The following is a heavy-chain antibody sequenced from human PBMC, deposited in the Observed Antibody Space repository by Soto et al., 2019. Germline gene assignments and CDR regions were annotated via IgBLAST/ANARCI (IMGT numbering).Heavy chain of an antibody. V-gene: IGHV3-30*18. CDR1: GFTFSNYG. CDR2: ISYDGSNK. Sequence: LRLSCAASGFTFSNYGMHWVRQAPGKGLEWVAVISYDGSNKYYADSVKGRFTISRDNSKNMLYLQMNSLRAEDTAVYYCAKDFYSRYTPSYYYYGMDVWGQGTTVTVSS. D-gene: IGHD4-4*01. CDR3: AKDFYSRYTPSYYYYGMDV. J-gene: IGHJ6*02.